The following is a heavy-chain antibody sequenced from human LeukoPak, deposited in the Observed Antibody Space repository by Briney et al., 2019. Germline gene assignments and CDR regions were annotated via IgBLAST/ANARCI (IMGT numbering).Heavy chain of an antibody. D-gene: IGHD3-10*01. V-gene: IGHV4-34*01. CDR1: GGSFSGYY. CDR2: INHSGST. CDR3: ARDVGTMVRGVRSRAFDI. J-gene: IGHJ3*02. Sequence: PSETLSLTCAVYGGSFSGYYWSWIRQPPGKGLEWIGEINHSGSTNYNPSLKSRVTISVDTSKNQFSLKLSSVTAADTAVYYCARDVGTMVRGVRSRAFDIWGQGTMVTVSS.